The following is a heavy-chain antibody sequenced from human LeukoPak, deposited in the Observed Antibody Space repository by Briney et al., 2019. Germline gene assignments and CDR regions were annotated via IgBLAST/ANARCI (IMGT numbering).Heavy chain of an antibody. D-gene: IGHD6-19*01. Sequence: GGSLRLSCAASGFTFSSYAMSWVRQAPGKGLEWVSAISGSGGSTYYADSVKGRFTISRDNSKNTLYLQMNSLRAEDTAVYYCAKARIAVAGRAYYYCGMDVWGQGTTVTVSS. V-gene: IGHV3-23*01. CDR1: GFTFSSYA. J-gene: IGHJ6*02. CDR2: ISGSGGST. CDR3: AKARIAVAGRAYYYCGMDV.